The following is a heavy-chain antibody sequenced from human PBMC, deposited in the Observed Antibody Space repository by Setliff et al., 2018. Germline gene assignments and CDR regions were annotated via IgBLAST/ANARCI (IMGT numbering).Heavy chain of an antibody. CDR1: GYTFTGYY. V-gene: IGHV1-2*06. CDR2: INPSSGAT. D-gene: IGHD2-2*01. J-gene: IGHJ3*02. CDR3: ARVLFHCSSTSCYLDAFDI. Sequence: GASVKVSCKASGYTFTGYYMYWVRQAPGQGLEWMGRINPSSGATNYAQKLQGRVTVTTDTSTSTAYMELRSLRSDDTAVYYCARVLFHCSSTSCYLDAFDIWGQGTMVTVSS.